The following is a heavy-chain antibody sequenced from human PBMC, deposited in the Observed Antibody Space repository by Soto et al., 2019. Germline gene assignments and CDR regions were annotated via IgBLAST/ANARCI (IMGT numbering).Heavy chain of an antibody. Sequence: ASETLSLTCAVYGGSFSGYYWSWIRQPPGKGLEWIGEINHSGSTNYNPSLKSRVTISVDTSKNQFSLKLSSVTAADTAVYYCARAMYSSGWYLDWFDPWGQGTLVTVSS. V-gene: IGHV4-34*01. CDR2: INHSGST. CDR3: ARAMYSSGWYLDWFDP. D-gene: IGHD6-19*01. CDR1: GGSFSGYY. J-gene: IGHJ5*02.